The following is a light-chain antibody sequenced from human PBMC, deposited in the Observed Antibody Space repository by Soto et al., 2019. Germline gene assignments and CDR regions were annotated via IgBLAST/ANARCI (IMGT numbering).Light chain of an antibody. CDR2: GAS. Sequence: EIVLTQSPGTLSVSPGERATLSCRASQRVSSKLAWYQQKPGQAPRLLFYGASTGATGIPSRCSGSGSETKFTPSNSSLQSEDFAVCYCQQYNNWPGTFRQGTKVEIK. V-gene: IGKV3-15*01. J-gene: IGKJ1*01. CDR1: QRVSSK. CDR3: QQYNNWPGT.